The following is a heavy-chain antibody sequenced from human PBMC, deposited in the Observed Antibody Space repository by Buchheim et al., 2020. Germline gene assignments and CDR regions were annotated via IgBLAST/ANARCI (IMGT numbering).Heavy chain of an antibody. CDR1: GFTFSSYA. J-gene: IGHJ4*02. CDR3: ARGEHGVYYFDY. D-gene: IGHD1/OR15-1a*01. V-gene: IGHV3-30*04. Sequence: QVQLVESGGGVVQPGRSLRLSCAASGFTFSSYAMHWVRQAPGKGLEWVAVISYDGSNKYYADSVKGRFTISRDTSKNTLYLQMNSLRAEDTAVYYCARGEHGVYYFDYWGQGTL. CDR2: ISYDGSNK.